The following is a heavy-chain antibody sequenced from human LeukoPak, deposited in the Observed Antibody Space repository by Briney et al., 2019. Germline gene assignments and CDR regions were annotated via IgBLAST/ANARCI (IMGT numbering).Heavy chain of an antibody. CDR3: ARAMVRGVIIISFGNAFDI. CDR1: GGTFSSYA. CDR2: IIPIFGTA. V-gene: IGHV1-69*13. Sequence: SVKVSCKASGGTFSSYAISWVRQAPGQGLEWMGGIIPIFGTANYAQKFQGRVTITADESTSTAYMELSSLRSEDTAVYYCARAMVRGVIIISFGNAFDIWGQGTMVTVSS. J-gene: IGHJ3*02. D-gene: IGHD3-10*01.